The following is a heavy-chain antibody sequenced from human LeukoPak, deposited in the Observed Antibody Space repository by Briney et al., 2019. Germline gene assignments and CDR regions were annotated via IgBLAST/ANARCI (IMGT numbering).Heavy chain of an antibody. Sequence: GGSLRLSCAASGFTFSSYSMNWVRQAPGKGLEWVAFIRYDGSNKYYADSVKGRFTISRDNSKNTLYLQMNSLRAEDTAVYYCAKVHDYGDVFDYWGQGTLVTVSS. CDR1: GFTFSSYS. D-gene: IGHD4-17*01. CDR3: AKVHDYGDVFDY. J-gene: IGHJ4*02. CDR2: IRYDGSNK. V-gene: IGHV3-30*02.